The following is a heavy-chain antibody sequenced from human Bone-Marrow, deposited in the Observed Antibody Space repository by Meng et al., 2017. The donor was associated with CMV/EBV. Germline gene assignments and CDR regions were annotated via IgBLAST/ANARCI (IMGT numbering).Heavy chain of an antibody. Sequence: KVSCKASGYTLTRYDINWVRQATGQGLEWMGWMNPNSGNTGYAQKCQGRVTMTRNTSISTAYMELSSLRSEDTAVYYCVGGRYSYGHWGQGTLVTVSS. V-gene: IGHV1-8*01. CDR2: MNPNSGNT. J-gene: IGHJ4*02. D-gene: IGHD5-18*01. CDR1: GYTLTRYD. CDR3: VGGRYSYGH.